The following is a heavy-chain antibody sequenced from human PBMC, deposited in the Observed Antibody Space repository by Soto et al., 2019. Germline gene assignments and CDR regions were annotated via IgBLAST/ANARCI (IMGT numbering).Heavy chain of an antibody. CDR2: ISDDGSNK. Sequence: QVQLVESEGGVGQPGRSLRLSCAASGFTFSSYGMHWVRQAPGKGLEWVAVISDDGSNKYYADSVKGRFTISRDNSKNTLYLHMNSLRAEDTAVYYCANYCRSTSCFSGGLEHWGQGTLVTVSS. J-gene: IGHJ4*02. V-gene: IGHV3-30*18. CDR1: GFTFSSYG. D-gene: IGHD2-2*01. CDR3: ANYCRSTSCFSGGLEH.